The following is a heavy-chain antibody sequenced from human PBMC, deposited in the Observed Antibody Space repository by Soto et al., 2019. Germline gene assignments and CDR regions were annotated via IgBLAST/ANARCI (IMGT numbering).Heavy chain of an antibody. CDR1: GDTFNFYT. J-gene: IGHJ4*02. CDR2: IIPMVGMS. CDR3: ATSYGSGSRPFDY. D-gene: IGHD3-10*01. Sequence: QVQLVQSGAEVKKPGSSVKVSCKASGDTFNFYTFSWVRQAPGQGLEWMGRIIPMVGMSNYAQKFQARVTIIADRSTNTTYMQLSSLRSEDTALYYCATSYGSGSRPFDYWGQGTPVTVSS. V-gene: IGHV1-69*02.